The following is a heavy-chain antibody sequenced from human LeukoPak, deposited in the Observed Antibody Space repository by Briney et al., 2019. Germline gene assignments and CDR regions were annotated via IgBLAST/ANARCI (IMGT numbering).Heavy chain of an antibody. CDR2: IIPIFGTA. D-gene: IGHD3-16*02. J-gene: IGHJ6*02. V-gene: IGHV1-69*13. Sequence: GASVKVSCKASGGTFSSYAISWVRQAPGQGLEWMGGIIPIFGTANYAQKFQGRVTITADESTSTAYMELSSLRSEDTAVYYCARLGVITFGGVIVKGTYYYYGMDVWGQGTTVTVSS. CDR1: GGTFSSYA. CDR3: ARLGVITFGGVIVKGTYYYYGMDV.